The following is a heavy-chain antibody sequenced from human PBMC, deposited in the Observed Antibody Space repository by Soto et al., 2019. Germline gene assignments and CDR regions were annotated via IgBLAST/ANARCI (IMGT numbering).Heavy chain of an antibody. J-gene: IGHJ1*01. CDR1: GLSLNTSGAG. V-gene: IGHV2-5*02. D-gene: IGHD1-26*01. CDR3: AHTRYGGSLCH. Sequence: QITLKESGPTLVKPTQTLTLTCTVSGLSLNTSGAGVGWIRQPPGKALEWLALIYWDDDKRYSSFLKSRLTINKDTSKDQVVLTMTNMDPVDTATYYCAHTRYGGSLCHWGQGTLVTVSS. CDR2: IYWDDDK.